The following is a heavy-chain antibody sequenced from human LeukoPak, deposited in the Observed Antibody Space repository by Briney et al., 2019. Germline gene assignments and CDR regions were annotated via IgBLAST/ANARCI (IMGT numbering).Heavy chain of an antibody. J-gene: IGHJ4*02. Sequence: GGSLRLSCAASGFTFSDWYISWIRQAPGKGLEWVSYITPSGDSTYYGDSVKGRFTISRDNAKNSVSLHMNSLRAEDTAVYYCARGHYGLDYWGQGNLVTVSS. D-gene: IGHD3-10*01. CDR1: GFTFSDWY. CDR3: ARGHYGLDY. CDR2: ITPSGDST. V-gene: IGHV3-11*01.